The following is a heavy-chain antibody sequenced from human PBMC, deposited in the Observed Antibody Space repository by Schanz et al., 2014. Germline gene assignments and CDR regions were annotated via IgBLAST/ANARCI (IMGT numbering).Heavy chain of an antibody. CDR1: GGTFSSYT. CDR2: IIPILGIT. V-gene: IGHV1-69*08. D-gene: IGHD2-21*02. J-gene: IGHJ6*02. Sequence: QVQLVQSGAEVKKPGSSVKVSCKASGGTFSSYTISWVRQAPGQGLEWMGRIIPILGITNYAQKFQGRVTITADKSTSTAYMELTSPRSEDTAVYYCARDPRWRLRWHYYYGMDVWGQGTTVTVSS. CDR3: ARDPRWRLRWHYYYGMDV.